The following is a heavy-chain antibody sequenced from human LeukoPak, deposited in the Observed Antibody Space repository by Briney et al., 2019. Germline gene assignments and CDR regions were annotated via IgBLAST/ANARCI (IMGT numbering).Heavy chain of an antibody. V-gene: IGHV3-21*01. D-gene: IGHD5-18*01. CDR3: ARGIQLRPTVDY. Sequence: GGSLRLSCAASGFTFSSYSMNWVRQAPGKGLEWVSSISSSSSYIYYADSVKGRFTISRDNAKNSLYLQMNSLRAEDTAVYYCARGIQLRPTVDYWGQGTLVTVSS. CDR1: GFTFSSYS. J-gene: IGHJ4*02. CDR2: ISSSSSYI.